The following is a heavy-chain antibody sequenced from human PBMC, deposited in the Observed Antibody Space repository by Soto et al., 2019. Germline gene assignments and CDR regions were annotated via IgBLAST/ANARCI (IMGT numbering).Heavy chain of an antibody. V-gene: IGHV3-30*18. J-gene: IGHJ4*02. Sequence: GGSLTLSCAASGFTFSSYGMHWVRQAPGKGLEWVAVISYDGSNKYYADSVKGRFTISRDNSKNTLYLQMNSLRAEDTAVYYCAKDLSSGSLTIPFDYWGQGTLVTVSS. CDR2: ISYDGSNK. D-gene: IGHD3-10*01. CDR3: AKDLSSGSLTIPFDY. CDR1: GFTFSSYG.